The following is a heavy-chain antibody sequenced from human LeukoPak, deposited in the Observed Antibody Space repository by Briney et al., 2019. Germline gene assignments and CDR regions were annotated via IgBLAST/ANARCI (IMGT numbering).Heavy chain of an antibody. J-gene: IGHJ4*02. V-gene: IGHV3-23*01. CDR2: SSGSGGST. CDR3: AIARPYYDSSV. CDR1: GFPFCRYA. D-gene: IGHD3-22*01. Sequence: GGSLRLSCAPWGFPFCRYAVRWAREATGEGVEWVSASSGSGGSTYYADSVKGRFTISRDNTKNTLYLQMNSLRAEDTAVYYCAIARPYYDSSVWGQGTLVTVSS.